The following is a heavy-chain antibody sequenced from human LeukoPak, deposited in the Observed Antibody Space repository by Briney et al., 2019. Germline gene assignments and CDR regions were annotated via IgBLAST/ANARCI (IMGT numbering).Heavy chain of an antibody. CDR1: GGSISSGDYY. J-gene: IGHJ6*03. CDR3: ARDSPYSSGWDYYMDV. D-gene: IGHD6-19*01. CDR2: IYTSGST. Sequence: SETLSLTCTVSGGSISSGDYYWSWIRQPAGKGLEWIGRIYTSGSTNYNPSLKSRVTMSVDTSKNQFSLKLSSVTAADTAVYYCARDSPYSSGWDYYMDVWGKGTTVTVSS. V-gene: IGHV4-61*02.